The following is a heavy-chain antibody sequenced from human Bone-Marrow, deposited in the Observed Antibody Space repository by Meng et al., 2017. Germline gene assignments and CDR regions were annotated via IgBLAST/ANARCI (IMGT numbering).Heavy chain of an antibody. CDR2: INSDGSST. D-gene: IGHD2-2*01. CDR3: ARDTGDFGSNPRHYYYAMDV. CDR1: GFTFSSYW. J-gene: IGHJ6*02. V-gene: IGHV3-74*01. Sequence: GGSLRLSCAASGFTFSSYWMHWVRQAPGKGLVWVSRINSDGSSTSYADSVKGRFTISRDNAKNSLYLQIHSLRAEDTAVFYCARDTGDFGSNPRHYYYAMDVWGQGTTVTVSS.